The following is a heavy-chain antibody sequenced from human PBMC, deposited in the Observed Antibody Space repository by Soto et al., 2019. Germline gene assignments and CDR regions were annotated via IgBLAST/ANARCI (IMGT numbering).Heavy chain of an antibody. Sequence: QVQLVQSGAEEKKPGASVKVSCKASGYTFTSYAMHWVRQAPGQRIEWMGWINAGNGNTKYSQKFQGRVTITRDTSASTAYMELSSLRAEDTAVYYCARILQYNWFDPWGQGTLVTVSS. CDR1: GYTFTSYA. CDR3: ARILQYNWFDP. J-gene: IGHJ5*02. D-gene: IGHD2-15*01. V-gene: IGHV1-3*05. CDR2: INAGNGNT.